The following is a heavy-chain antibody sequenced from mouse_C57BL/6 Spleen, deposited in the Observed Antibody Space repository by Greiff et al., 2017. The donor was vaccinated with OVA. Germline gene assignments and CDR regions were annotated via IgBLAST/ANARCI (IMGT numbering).Heavy chain of an antibody. CDR3: ARHAFITTGPYWYFDV. CDR2: FYPGSGSI. D-gene: IGHD1-1*01. V-gene: IGHV1-62-2*01. Sequence: QVQLQQSGAELVKPGSSVKLSCKASGYTFTEYTIHWVKQRSGQGLEWIGWFYPGSGSIKYNEKFKDKATLTADKSSSTVYMERSRLTSEDAAVYFCARHAFITTGPYWYFDVWGTGTTVTVSS. CDR1: GYTFTEYT. J-gene: IGHJ1*03.